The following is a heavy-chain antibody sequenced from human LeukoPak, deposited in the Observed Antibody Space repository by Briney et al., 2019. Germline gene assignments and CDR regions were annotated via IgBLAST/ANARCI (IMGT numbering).Heavy chain of an antibody. J-gene: IGHJ4*02. CDR3: ARTAGDYPRGFGY. CDR1: GGSFSGYY. V-gene: IGHV4-34*01. CDR2: INHSGST. D-gene: IGHD4-17*01. Sequence: SETLSLTCAVYGGSFSGYYWSWIRQPPGKGLEWIGEINHSGSTNYNPSLKSRVTISVDTSKNQISLKLSSVTAADTAVYYCARTAGDYPRGFGYWGQGTLVTVSS.